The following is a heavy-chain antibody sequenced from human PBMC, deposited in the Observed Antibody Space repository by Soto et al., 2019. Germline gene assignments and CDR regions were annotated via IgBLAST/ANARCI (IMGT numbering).Heavy chain of an antibody. CDR1: GYTFTSYG. CDR3: ARDGGLLWFGELSNWFDP. D-gene: IGHD3-10*01. V-gene: IGHV1-18*01. J-gene: IGHJ5*02. Sequence: QVQLVQSGAEVKKPGASVKVSCKASGYTFTSYGISWVRQAPGQGLEWMGWISAYNGNTNYAQKLQGRVTMTTDTXTXTXXMELRSLRSDDTAVYYCARDGGLLWFGELSNWFDPWGQGTLVTVSS. CDR2: ISAYNGNT.